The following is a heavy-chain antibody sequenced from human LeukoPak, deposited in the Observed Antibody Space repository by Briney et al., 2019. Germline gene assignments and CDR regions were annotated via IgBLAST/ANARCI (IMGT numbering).Heavy chain of an antibody. D-gene: IGHD3-22*01. J-gene: IGHJ4*02. CDR1: GFTFSSYS. V-gene: IGHV3-21*01. Sequence: GSLELSCAASGFTFSSYSMNWVRPAPGKGLEWVSSISSSSSYIYYADSVKGRFTISRDNAKNSLYLQMNSLRAEDTAVYYCARESLGSSGYYRDYWGQGTLVTVSS. CDR3: ARESLGSSGYYRDY. CDR2: ISSSSSYI.